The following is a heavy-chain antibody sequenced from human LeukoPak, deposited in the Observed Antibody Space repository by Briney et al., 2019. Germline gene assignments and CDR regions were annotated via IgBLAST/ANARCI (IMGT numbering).Heavy chain of an antibody. Sequence: SVKVSCKASGGTFSSYAISWVRQAPGQGLELMGGIIPIFGTANYAQKFQGRVTITADKSTSTAYMELSSLRSEDTAVYYCARGTSITIFGVVNYYYMDVWGKGTTVTVSS. CDR2: IIPIFGTA. J-gene: IGHJ6*03. D-gene: IGHD3-3*01. CDR1: GGTFSSYA. CDR3: ARGTSITIFGVVNYYYMDV. V-gene: IGHV1-69*06.